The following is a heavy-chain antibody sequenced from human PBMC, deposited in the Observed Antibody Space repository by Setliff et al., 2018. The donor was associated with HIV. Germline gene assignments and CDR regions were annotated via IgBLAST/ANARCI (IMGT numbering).Heavy chain of an antibody. Sequence: GGSLRLSCAASGFTFSNYGMNWVRQAPGKGLEWVSYISDSSSTICYAGSVRGRFTISRDNARNSLYLQMNSLRAEDTAVYYCARDSGSTWYASSRSDYWGQGTLVTVSS. V-gene: IGHV3-48*01. CDR2: ISDSSSTI. CDR1: GFTFSNYG. CDR3: ARDSGSTWYASSRSDY. J-gene: IGHJ4*02. D-gene: IGHD6-13*01.